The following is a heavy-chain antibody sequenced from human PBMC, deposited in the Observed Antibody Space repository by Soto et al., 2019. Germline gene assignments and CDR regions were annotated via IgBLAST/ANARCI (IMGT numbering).Heavy chain of an antibody. D-gene: IGHD4-17*01. CDR2: IKSKTDGGTT. V-gene: IGHV3-15*07. CDR3: TTRYGDFLPTTYGMDV. CDR1: GFTFSNAW. Sequence: PGGSLRLSCAASGFTFSNAWMNWVRQAPGKGLEWVGRIKSKTDGGTTDYAAPEKGRFTITRDASKNTLYLQMNSLITEDTAVYYRTTRYGDFLPTTYGMDVWGQGTTVTVSS. J-gene: IGHJ6*02.